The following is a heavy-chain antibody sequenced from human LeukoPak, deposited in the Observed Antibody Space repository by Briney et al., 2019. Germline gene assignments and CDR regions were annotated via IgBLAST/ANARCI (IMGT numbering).Heavy chain of an antibody. D-gene: IGHD6-13*01. J-gene: IGHJ5*02. CDR1: GFTFSSFN. CDR2: ISSSSSTI. Sequence: GGSLRLSCAASGFTFSSFNMNWVRHTPGKGLEWISYISSSSSTIYYADSVKGRFTISRDNAKSSLYLQMNSLRDEDTAVYYCARYPCVAATGWGRWFDHWGQGTLVTVSS. CDR3: ARYPCVAATGWGRWFDH. V-gene: IGHV3-48*02.